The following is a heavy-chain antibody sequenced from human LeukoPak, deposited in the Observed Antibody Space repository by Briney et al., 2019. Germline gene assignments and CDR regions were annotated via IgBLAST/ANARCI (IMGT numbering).Heavy chain of an antibody. V-gene: IGHV1-2*02. CDR2: INPNSGGT. Sequence: ASVKVSCKASGYTFTGYYMHWVRQAPGQGLEWMGWINPNSGGTNYAQKFQGRVTMTRDTSISTAYMELSSLRSEDTAVYYCATLPTTVVTLVHDYWGQGTLVTVSS. D-gene: IGHD4-23*01. CDR3: ATLPTTVVTLVHDY. CDR1: GYTFTGYY. J-gene: IGHJ4*02.